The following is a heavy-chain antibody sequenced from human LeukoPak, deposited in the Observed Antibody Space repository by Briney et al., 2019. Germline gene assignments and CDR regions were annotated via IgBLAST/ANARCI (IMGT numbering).Heavy chain of an antibody. J-gene: IGHJ5*02. CDR3: ARDPTYYYDSSGYQNWFDP. D-gene: IGHD3-22*01. V-gene: IGHV3-48*01. Sequence: GGSLRLSCAASGFTFSSYSMNWVRQAPGKGLEWASYISSSSSTIYYADSAKGRFTISRDNAKNSLYLQMNSLRAEDTAVYYCARDPTYYYDSSGYQNWFDPWGQGTLVTVFS. CDR2: ISSSSSTI. CDR1: GFTFSSYS.